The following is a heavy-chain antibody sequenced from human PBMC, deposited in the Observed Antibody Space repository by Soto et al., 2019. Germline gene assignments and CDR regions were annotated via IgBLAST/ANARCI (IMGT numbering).Heavy chain of an antibody. V-gene: IGHV1-58*02. CDR3: AAGLGYCSSTSCYGSLDY. CDR2: IVVGSGNT. J-gene: IGHJ4*02. D-gene: IGHD2-2*01. CDR1: GFTFTSSA. Sequence: SAKVSCKASGFTFTSSAMQWVRQARGQRLEWIGWIVVGSGNTNYAQKFQERVTITRDMSTSTAYMELSSLRSEDTAVYYCAAGLGYCSSTSCYGSLDYWGQGTLVTVSS.